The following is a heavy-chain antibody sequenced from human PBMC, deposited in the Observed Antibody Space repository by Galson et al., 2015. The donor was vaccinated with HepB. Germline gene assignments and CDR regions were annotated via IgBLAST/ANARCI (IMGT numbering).Heavy chain of an antibody. V-gene: IGHV1-46*01. CDR1: GSTFTSYY. Sequence: SVKVSCKASGSTFTSYYMHWVRQAPGQGLEWMGIINPSGGSTSYAQKFQGRVTMTRDTSTSTVYMELSSLRSEDTAVYYCARGINGAAAGTSFTVGYFQHWGQGTLVTVSS. CDR3: ARGINGAAAGTSFTVGYFQH. CDR2: INPSGGST. J-gene: IGHJ1*01. D-gene: IGHD6-13*01.